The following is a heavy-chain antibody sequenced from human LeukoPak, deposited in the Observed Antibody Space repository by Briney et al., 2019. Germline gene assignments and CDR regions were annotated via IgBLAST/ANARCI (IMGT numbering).Heavy chain of an antibody. V-gene: IGHV5-51*01. CDR1: GYSFTSYW. CDR3: ARLAGALYCSGGCCYEGNWFDP. CDR2: INPGDSDT. D-gene: IGHD2-15*01. Sequence: GESLKISCKGSGYSFTSYWIGWVRQMPGKGLEWMGIINPGDSDTRYSPSFQGQVTISADKSISTAYLQWSSLKASDTAMYYCARLAGALYCSGGCCYEGNWFDPWGQGTLVTVSS. J-gene: IGHJ5*02.